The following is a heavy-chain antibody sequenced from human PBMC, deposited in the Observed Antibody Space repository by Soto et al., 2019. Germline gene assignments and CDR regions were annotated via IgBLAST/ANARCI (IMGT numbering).Heavy chain of an antibody. V-gene: IGHV3-30*03. D-gene: IGHD3-10*01. CDR1: GFTFSNYG. CDR3: ARGYNYGMDV. CDR2: TSYDGSNK. J-gene: IGHJ6*02. Sequence: QVQLVESGGGVVQPGRSLRLSCAASGFTFSNYGMHGVRQAPGKGLELVAVTSYDGSNKYYADSVKGRFTISRDNSKNTLYLQMNSLRAEDTAVYYCARGYNYGMDVWGQGTTVTVSS.